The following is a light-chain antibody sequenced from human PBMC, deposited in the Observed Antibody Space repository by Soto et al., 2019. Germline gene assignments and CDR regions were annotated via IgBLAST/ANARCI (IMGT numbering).Light chain of an antibody. CDR2: KAS. CDR1: QSVSSW. V-gene: IGKV1-5*03. Sequence: DIQMTKSPSTLSASVGDRVIITCRASQSVSSWLAWYQHKPGKAPKLLIYKASSLESGVPSRFSGSGSGTEFTLTINSLQPDDFATYYCQQHRSYPVTFGQGTRLEIK. CDR3: QQHRSYPVT. J-gene: IGKJ5*01.